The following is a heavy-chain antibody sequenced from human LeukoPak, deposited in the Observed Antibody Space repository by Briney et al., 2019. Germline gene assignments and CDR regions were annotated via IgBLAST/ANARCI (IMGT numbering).Heavy chain of an antibody. CDR1: GFTFSNYN. V-gene: IGHV3-21*04. CDR2: ISSSNNYI. CDR3: AREQITFGGIIARDWYFDL. J-gene: IGHJ2*01. Sequence: GGSLRLSCAASGFTFSNYNMNWVRQAPGKGLEWVSSISSSNNYIYYADSVKGRFTISRDNSKNTLYLQMNSLRVEDTAVYYCAREQITFGGIIARDWYFDLWGRGTLVTVSS. D-gene: IGHD3-16*02.